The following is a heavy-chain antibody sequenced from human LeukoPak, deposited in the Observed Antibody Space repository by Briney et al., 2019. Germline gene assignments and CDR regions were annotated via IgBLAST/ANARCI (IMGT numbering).Heavy chain of an antibody. CDR3: ARETLQQLVND. CDR2: INPNSGGT. Sequence: ASVKVSCKASGYTFTGYYMHWVRQAPGQGLEWMGWINPNSGGTNYAQKFQGRVTITADESTSTAYMELSSLRSEDTAVYYCARETLQQLVNDWGQGTLVAVSS. D-gene: IGHD6-13*01. V-gene: IGHV1-2*02. J-gene: IGHJ4*02. CDR1: GYTFTGYY.